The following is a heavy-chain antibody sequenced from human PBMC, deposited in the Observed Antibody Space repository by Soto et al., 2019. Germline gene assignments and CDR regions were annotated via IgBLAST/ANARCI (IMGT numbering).Heavy chain of an antibody. CDR2: TIPIIGTT. Sequence: QLQLVQSGAEVKKPGSSVKVSCNASGDTLSTHGISWVRQAPGQGLEWMGGTIPIIGTTDYAEKFQGRVTITADESTTTSYMELSSLRPDDTAVYNCAAADSSDTGDHWGQGTLVTVSS. D-gene: IGHD5-18*01. V-gene: IGHV1-69*01. CDR3: AAADSSDTGDH. CDR1: GDTLSTHG. J-gene: IGHJ4*02.